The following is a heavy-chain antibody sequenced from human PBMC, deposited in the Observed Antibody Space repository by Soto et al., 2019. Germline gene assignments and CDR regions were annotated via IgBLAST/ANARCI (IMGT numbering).Heavy chain of an antibody. CDR1: GGSISSYY. Sequence: SETLSFTCTASGGSISSYYWIWIRQPPGKGLEWIGYIYYSGSTNYNPALKSRVTISVDTSKKQFSLKLSSVTAADTAVYYCARIDHLLLFDYYGQGTLVTVSS. CDR2: IYYSGST. V-gene: IGHV4-59*01. CDR3: ARIDHLLLFDY. D-gene: IGHD3-22*01. J-gene: IGHJ4*02.